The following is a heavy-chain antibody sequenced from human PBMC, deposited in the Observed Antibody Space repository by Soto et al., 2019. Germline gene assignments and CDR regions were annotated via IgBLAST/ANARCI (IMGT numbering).Heavy chain of an antibody. J-gene: IGHJ4*02. V-gene: IGHV4-30-4*01. CDR3: ARDGNYYDSSGYLDY. CDR2: IYYSGST. D-gene: IGHD3-22*01. CDR1: DGSIISVDYY. Sequence: SETLSLTCTVSDGSIISVDYYWSCIGQPPGKGLEWIGYIYYSGSTYYNPSLKSRVTISVDTSKNQFSLKLSSVTAADTAVYYCARDGNYYDSSGYLDYWGQGTLVTVSS.